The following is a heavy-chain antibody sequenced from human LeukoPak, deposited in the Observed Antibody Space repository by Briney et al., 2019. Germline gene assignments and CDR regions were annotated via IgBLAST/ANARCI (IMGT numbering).Heavy chain of an antibody. V-gene: IGHV4-59*08. D-gene: IGHD4-23*01. CDR3: ARRDFSTVAFDY. CDR2: IYYSGST. J-gene: IGHJ4*02. Sequence: SETVSLTCTVSGGSISSYYWSWLRQPPGKGLEWIGYIYYSGSTNYNPSLKSRVTISVDTSKTQFSLKLSSVTAADTAVYYCARRDFSTVAFDYWGQGTLVTVSS. CDR1: GGSISSYY.